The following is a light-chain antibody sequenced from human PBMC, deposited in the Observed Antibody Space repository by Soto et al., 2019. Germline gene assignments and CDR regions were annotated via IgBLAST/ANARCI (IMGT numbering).Light chain of an antibody. Sequence: QSVLTQPPSVSAAPGQKVTISCSGSSSNIGNSYVSWYKQRPGTAPKLLIYDNNERPSGIPDRFSGSKSGTSATLGITGLQTGDEADYYCGTWDSSLSAVVFGGGTKVTVL. J-gene: IGLJ3*02. CDR1: SSNIGNSY. CDR3: GTWDSSLSAVV. CDR2: DNN. V-gene: IGLV1-51*01.